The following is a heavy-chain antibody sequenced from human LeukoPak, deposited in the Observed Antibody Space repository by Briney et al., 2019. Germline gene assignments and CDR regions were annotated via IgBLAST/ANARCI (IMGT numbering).Heavy chain of an antibody. CDR3: ARDFYEGVEGDDAFDI. CDR1: GYTFTSYG. Sequence: ASVKVSCKASGYTFTSYGISWVRQAPGQGLEWMGWISAYNGNTNYAQKLQGRVTMTTDTSTSTAYMELRSLRSDDTAVYYCARDFYEGVEGDDAFDIWGQGTMVTVSS. V-gene: IGHV1-18*01. J-gene: IGHJ3*02. D-gene: IGHD3-16*01. CDR2: ISAYNGNT.